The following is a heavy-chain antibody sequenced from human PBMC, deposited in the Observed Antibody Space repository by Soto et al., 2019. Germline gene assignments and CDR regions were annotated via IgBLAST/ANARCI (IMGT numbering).Heavy chain of an antibody. CDR3: ISRYCSTTRCYHY. V-gene: IGHV3-74*01. J-gene: IGHJ4*02. CDR1: GSIFSTYW. CDR2: INSDGTTT. Sequence: GGSLRLSCAASGSIFSTYWMHWVRQAPGKGLVWVSRINSDGTTTNYADSVKGRFTISRDNAKNTLYLQMNSLRAEDRAVYYCISRYCSTTRCYHYWGQGTLVTVSS. D-gene: IGHD2-2*01.